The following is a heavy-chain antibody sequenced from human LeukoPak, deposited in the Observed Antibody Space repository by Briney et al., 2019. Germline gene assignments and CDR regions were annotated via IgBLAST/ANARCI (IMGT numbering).Heavy chain of an antibody. V-gene: IGHV4-30-2*01. Sequence: SETLSLTCTVSGGSISSGGYYWSWIRQPPGKGLEWIGYIYHSGSTYYNPSLKSRVTISVDRSKNQFSLKLSSVTAADTAVYYCASGQVNFDYWGQGTLVTVSS. D-gene: IGHD4-11*01. J-gene: IGHJ4*02. CDR3: ASGQVNFDY. CDR2: IYHSGST. CDR1: GGSISSGGYY.